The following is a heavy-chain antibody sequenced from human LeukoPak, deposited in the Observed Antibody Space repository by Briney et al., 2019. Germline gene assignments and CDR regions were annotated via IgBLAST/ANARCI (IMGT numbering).Heavy chain of an antibody. Sequence: SETLSLTCNVSGDSATSDIYFWGWLRQPPGKGLEWIGSIYYSGSTYYNPSLKSRVTISVDTSKNQFSLKLSSVTAADTAVYYCARGATVTSFDYWGQGTLVTVSS. V-gene: IGHV4-39*07. CDR3: ARGATVTSFDY. J-gene: IGHJ4*02. D-gene: IGHD4-17*01. CDR1: GDSATSDIYF. CDR2: IYYSGST.